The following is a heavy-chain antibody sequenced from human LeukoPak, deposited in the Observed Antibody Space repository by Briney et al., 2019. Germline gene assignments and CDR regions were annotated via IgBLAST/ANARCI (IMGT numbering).Heavy chain of an antibody. Sequence: PGGSLRLSCEASGFTFSSYAMSWVRQAPGKGLEWVSAISGSGGSTYYADSVKGRFTISRDNSKNTLYLQMNSLRAEDTDVYSCAKAWNYADYYFDYWGQGTLVTVSS. CDR2: ISGSGGST. V-gene: IGHV3-23*01. CDR1: GFTFSSYA. D-gene: IGHD4-17*01. CDR3: AKAWNYADYYFDY. J-gene: IGHJ4*02.